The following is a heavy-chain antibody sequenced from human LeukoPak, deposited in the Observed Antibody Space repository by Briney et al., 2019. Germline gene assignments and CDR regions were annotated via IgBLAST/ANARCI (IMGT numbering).Heavy chain of an antibody. CDR2: ISRSGDTI. Sequence: GGSLRLSYAASGFTFSRYEMNWVRQAPGKGLEWVSYISRSGDTIYFADSVKGRFTISRDNAKNSLYLQMSSLRAEDTAVYYCAADYASDYWGQGTLVTVSS. D-gene: IGHD3-10*01. J-gene: IGHJ4*02. CDR3: AADYASDY. V-gene: IGHV3-48*03. CDR1: GFTFSRYE.